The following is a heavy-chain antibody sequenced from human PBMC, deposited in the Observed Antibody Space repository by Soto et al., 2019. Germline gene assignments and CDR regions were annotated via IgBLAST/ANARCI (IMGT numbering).Heavy chain of an antibody. Sequence: QVQLVQSGAEVKKPGSSVKVSCKASGGTFSSYAISWVRQAPGQGLEWMGGIIPIFGTANYAQKFQGRVXIXAXXATSTAYVELSSLRSEDTAVYYWASVRYPGRFFDYWGQGTLVTVSS. D-gene: IGHD3-9*01. V-gene: IGHV1-69*12. CDR2: IIPIFGTA. J-gene: IGHJ4*02. CDR1: GGTFSSYA. CDR3: ASVRYPGRFFDY.